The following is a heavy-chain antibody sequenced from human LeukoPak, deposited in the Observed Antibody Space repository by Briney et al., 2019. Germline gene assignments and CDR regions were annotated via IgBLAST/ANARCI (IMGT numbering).Heavy chain of an antibody. D-gene: IGHD3-3*01. V-gene: IGHV3-30-3*01. CDR1: GFTFSSYA. J-gene: IGHJ4*02. Sequence: GGSLRLSCAASGFTFSSYAMSWVRQAPGKGLGWVAVISYDGSNKYYADSVKGRFTISRDNSKNTLYLQMNSLRAEDTAVYYCARGHSPVLRFLEWSSHLDYWGQGTLVTVSS. CDR3: ARGHSPVLRFLEWSSHLDY. CDR2: ISYDGSNK.